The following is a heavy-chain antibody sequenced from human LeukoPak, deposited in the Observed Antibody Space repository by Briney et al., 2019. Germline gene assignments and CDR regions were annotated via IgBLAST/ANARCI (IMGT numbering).Heavy chain of an antibody. CDR2: MNPNSGNT. V-gene: IGHV1-8*01. D-gene: IGHD6-13*01. Sequence: ASVKVSCKASGYTFTSYDINWVRQATGQGLEWMGWMNPNSGNTGYAQKFQGRVTMTRNTSIGTAYMELSSLRSEDTAVYYCARARIPAAGTRNWFDPWGQGTLVTVSS. J-gene: IGHJ5*02. CDR3: ARARIPAAGTRNWFDP. CDR1: GYTFTSYD.